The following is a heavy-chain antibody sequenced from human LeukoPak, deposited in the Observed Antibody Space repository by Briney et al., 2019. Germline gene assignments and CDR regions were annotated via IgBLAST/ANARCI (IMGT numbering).Heavy chain of an antibody. CDR1: GGSFSGCY. CDR3: ASYGHLVDY. D-gene: IGHD4-17*01. CDR2: INHSGST. Sequence: SETLSLTCAVYGGSFSGCYWSWIRQPPGKGLEWIGEINHSGSTNYNPSLKSRVTISVGTSKNQFSLKLSSVTAADTAVYYCASYGHLVDYWGQGTLVTVSS. V-gene: IGHV4-34*01. J-gene: IGHJ4*02.